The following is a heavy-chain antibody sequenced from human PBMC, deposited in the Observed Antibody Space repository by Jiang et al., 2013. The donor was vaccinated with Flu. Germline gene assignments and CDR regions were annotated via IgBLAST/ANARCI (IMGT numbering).Heavy chain of an antibody. CDR3: ATFAGASGTFDH. V-gene: IGHV1-46*01. Sequence: LVQSGSELKKPGDSVKVSCRTSGYRFTRYYMHWVRQAPEQGLEWLGVINPGDGGTTYAQNFQGRVIMTRDTSTNTVYMEVTNVRFEDSAVYYCATFAGASGTFDHWGQGTLLTVSS. CDR2: INPGDGGT. CDR1: GYRFTRYY. J-gene: IGHJ4*02. D-gene: IGHD1-26*01.